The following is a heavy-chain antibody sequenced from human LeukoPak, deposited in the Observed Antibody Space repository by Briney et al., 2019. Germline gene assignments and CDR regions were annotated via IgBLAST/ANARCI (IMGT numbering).Heavy chain of an antibody. V-gene: IGHV1-18*01. Sequence: ASVKVSCKASGYTFTSYGFSWVRQEPGQEREWMGWISAYNGNTNYAQKLQGRLTTITATSTSTADMELRSLRSDDRAVYYCARGDSSGYLDYWGRGTLVTVSS. CDR1: GYTFTSYG. CDR2: ISAYNGNT. J-gene: IGHJ4*02. D-gene: IGHD6-19*01. CDR3: ARGDSSGYLDY.